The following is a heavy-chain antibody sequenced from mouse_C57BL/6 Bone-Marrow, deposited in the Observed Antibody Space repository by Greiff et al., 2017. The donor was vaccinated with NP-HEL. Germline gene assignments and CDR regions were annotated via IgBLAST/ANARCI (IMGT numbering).Heavy chain of an antibody. CDR3: ASGYYGSSYGWYFDV. J-gene: IGHJ1*03. CDR2: IDPSDSYT. Sequence: QVQLQQPGAELVMPGASVKLSCKASGYTFTSYWMHWVKQRPGQGLEWIGDIDPSDSYTNYNQKFKGKSTLTVDKSSSTAYMQLSSLTSEDSAVYYCASGYYGSSYGWYFDVWGTGTTVTVSS. V-gene: IGHV1-69*01. D-gene: IGHD1-1*01. CDR1: GYTFTSYW.